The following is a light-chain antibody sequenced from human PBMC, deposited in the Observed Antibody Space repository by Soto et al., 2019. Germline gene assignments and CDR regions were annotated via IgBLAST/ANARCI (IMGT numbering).Light chain of an antibody. CDR3: QQYGSSPWT. CDR2: DAS. J-gene: IGKJ1*01. Sequence: EIVLTQSPATLSLSPGERATLSCRASQSVSSYLAWYQQKPGQAPRLLIYDASNRATGISARFSGSGSGTDFTLTISRLEPEDFAVYYCQQYGSSPWTFGQGTKVDI. V-gene: IGKV3-20*01. CDR1: QSVSSY.